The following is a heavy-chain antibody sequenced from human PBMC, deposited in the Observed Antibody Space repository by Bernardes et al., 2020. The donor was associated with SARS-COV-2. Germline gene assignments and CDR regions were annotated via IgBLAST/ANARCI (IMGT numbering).Heavy chain of an antibody. J-gene: IGHJ4*02. V-gene: IGHV3-7*01. CDR1: GFTFSNSN. CDR3: ARPNNRRYIH. D-gene: IGHD5-18*01. Sequence: GGSLRLSCAASGFTFSNSNMNWVRQAPGKGLEWVANIKTDGSEKYYVDSVKGRFTISRDNAKNSLYLQMNSLRAEDTAVYYCARPNNRRYIHWGQGMLVTVSS. CDR2: IKTDGSEK.